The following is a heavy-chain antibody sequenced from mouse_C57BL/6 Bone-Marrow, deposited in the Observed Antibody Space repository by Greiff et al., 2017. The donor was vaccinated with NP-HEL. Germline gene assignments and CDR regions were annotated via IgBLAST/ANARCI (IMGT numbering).Heavy chain of an antibody. J-gene: IGHJ3*01. D-gene: IGHD1-1*01. V-gene: IGHV6-3*01. CDR1: GFTFSNYW. CDR2: IRLKSDNYAT. Sequence: EVKLEESGGGLVQPGGSMKLSCVASGFTFSNYWMNWVRQSPEKGLEWVAQIRLKSDNYATHYAESVKGRFTISRDDSKSSVYLQMNNLRAEDTGIYYCTGRAVEAAYWGQGTLVTVSA. CDR3: TGRAVEAAY.